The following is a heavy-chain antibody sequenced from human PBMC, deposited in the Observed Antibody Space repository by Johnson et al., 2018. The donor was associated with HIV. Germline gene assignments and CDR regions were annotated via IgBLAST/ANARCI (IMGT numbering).Heavy chain of an antibody. CDR1: GFTVNGNY. CDR2: IYSGDTT. J-gene: IGHJ3*01. D-gene: IGHD1-26*01. CDR3: GSDGWELLGVAAFDV. Sequence: MLLVESGGGLVQPGGSLRLSCAVSGFTVNGNYMSWVRQAPGKGLEWVSVIYSGDTTYYADSVKGRFTISRDTSKNTLYLQMNSLRPEDTAVHYCGSDGWELLGVAAFDVWGQGTLVTVSS. V-gene: IGHV3-66*02.